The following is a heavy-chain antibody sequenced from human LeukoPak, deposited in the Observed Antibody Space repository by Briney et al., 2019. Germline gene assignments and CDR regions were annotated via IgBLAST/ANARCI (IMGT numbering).Heavy chain of an antibody. CDR2: IYHSGST. J-gene: IGHJ4*02. CDR1: GYSISSGYY. D-gene: IGHD3-22*01. V-gene: IGHV4-38-2*01. Sequence: KPSETLSLTCAVSGYSISSGYYWGWIRQPPGKGLEWIGSIYHSGSTYYNPSLKSRVTISVDTSKNQFSLKLSSVTAADTAVYYCARISKPYYYDSSGYYFDYWGQGTLVTVSS. CDR3: ARISKPYYYDSSGYYFDY.